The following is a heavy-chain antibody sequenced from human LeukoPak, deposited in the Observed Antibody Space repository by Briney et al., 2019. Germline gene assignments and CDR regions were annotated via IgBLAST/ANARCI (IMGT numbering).Heavy chain of an antibody. CDR2: ISDDESYQ. Sequence: GGSLRLSCAASGFTFSSYAMHWVRQAPGKGLEWVAVISDDESYQYKADSVKGRFTISRENSKNTLYLQMNSLIPEDTAMYYCAKQKGATGYFDYWGQGTLVTVSS. D-gene: IGHD1-26*01. CDR3: AKQKGATGYFDY. CDR1: GFTFSSYA. J-gene: IGHJ4*02. V-gene: IGHV3-30*04.